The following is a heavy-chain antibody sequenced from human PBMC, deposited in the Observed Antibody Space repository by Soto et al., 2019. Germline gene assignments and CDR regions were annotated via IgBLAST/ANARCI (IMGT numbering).Heavy chain of an antibody. CDR1: GLSFRGSA. V-gene: IGHV3-73*01. CDR2: IRTKPNSYAT. J-gene: IGHJ4*02. Sequence: PGGSLRLSCVASGLSFRGSAIHWVRQASGKGLEWVAHIRTKPNSYATTYAASVKGRFTISRDNSKNMLYLQMNSLRAGDTAVYYCVKGSPDGSYFGVFDYWGQGTLVTVSS. D-gene: IGHD3-10*01. CDR3: VKGSPDGSYFGVFDY.